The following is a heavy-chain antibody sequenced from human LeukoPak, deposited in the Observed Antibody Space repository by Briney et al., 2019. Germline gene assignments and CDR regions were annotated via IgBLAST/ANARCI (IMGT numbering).Heavy chain of an antibody. Sequence: PSETLSLTCTVSGGSISSSSYYWGWIRQPPGKGLEWIGSIYYSGSTYYNPSLKSRVTISVDTSKSLFSLKLSSVTAADTAVYYCARGINGAEWLVPYYFDYWGHGTLVTVSS. J-gene: IGHJ4*01. CDR3: ARGINGAEWLVPYYFDY. CDR1: GGSISSSSYY. CDR2: IYYSGST. V-gene: IGHV4-39*02. D-gene: IGHD6-19*01.